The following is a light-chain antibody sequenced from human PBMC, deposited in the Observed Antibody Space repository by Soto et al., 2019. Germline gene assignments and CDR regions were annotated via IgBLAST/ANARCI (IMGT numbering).Light chain of an antibody. CDR3: SSYTRGRVV. CDR2: NAF. Sequence: QSVLTQPASVSGSPGQSITISCTGTTSDVGGYNFVSWYQHHPGKAPKLMIYNAFDRPSGVSNCFSGSKSGNTASLTISGLQAEDEAHYYCSSYTRGRVVFGGGTKVTVL. J-gene: IGLJ2*01. CDR1: TSDVGGYNF. V-gene: IGLV2-14*03.